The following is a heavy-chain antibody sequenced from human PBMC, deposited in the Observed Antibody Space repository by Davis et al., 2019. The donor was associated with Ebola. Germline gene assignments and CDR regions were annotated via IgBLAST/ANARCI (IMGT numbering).Heavy chain of an antibody. CDR2: INHSGST. Sequence: LRLSCAVYGGSFSGYYWSWIRQPPGKGLEWIGEINHSGSTNYNPSLKSRVTISVDTSKNQFSLKLSSVTAADTAVYYWARLNTAMVRDYYYYYGMDVWGQGTTVTVSS. D-gene: IGHD5-18*01. CDR1: GGSFSGYY. J-gene: IGHJ6*02. V-gene: IGHV4-34*01. CDR3: ARLNTAMVRDYYYYYGMDV.